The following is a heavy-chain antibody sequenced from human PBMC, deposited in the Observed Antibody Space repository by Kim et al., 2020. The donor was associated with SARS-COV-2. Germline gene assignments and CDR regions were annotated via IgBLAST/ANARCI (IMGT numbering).Heavy chain of an antibody. V-gene: IGHV3-11*03. CDR3: ANLRSYCSPNSYYYYGMDV. J-gene: IGHJ6*02. Sequence: GRFTISRDNAKNSLYLQMNSLRAEDTAVYYCANLRSYCSPNSYYYYGMDVWGQGTTVTVSS. D-gene: IGHD6-13*01.